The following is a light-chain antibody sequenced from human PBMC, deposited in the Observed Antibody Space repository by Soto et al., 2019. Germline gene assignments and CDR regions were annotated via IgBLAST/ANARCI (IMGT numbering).Light chain of an antibody. CDR3: QQYNNWPPWT. J-gene: IGKJ1*01. CDR2: GAS. CDR1: QSVSSN. V-gene: IGKV3-15*01. Sequence: DIVLTQSPGTLSLSPGERATLSCRAGQSVSSNLAWYQQKPGQAPRLLIYGASTRATDIPARFSGSGSGTEFTLTISSLQSEDLALYYCQQYNNWPPWTFGRGTKVDIK.